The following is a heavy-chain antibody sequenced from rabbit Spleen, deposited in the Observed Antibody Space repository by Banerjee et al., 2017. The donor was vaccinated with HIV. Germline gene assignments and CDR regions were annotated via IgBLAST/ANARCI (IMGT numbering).Heavy chain of an antibody. CDR1: GFSFSSVYY. D-gene: IGHD1-1*01. J-gene: IGHJ3*01. CDR3: ARPPDSGTPSITRTRLDL. V-gene: IGHV1S40*01. CDR2: IYAGSGTR. Sequence: QQLVESGGGRVKPGASLTLTCTASGFSFSSVYYMCWVRQAPGKGLEWIGCIYAGSGTRWGASWAEGRFTSSSPSSTTVTLQMTVQTAADTATYFCARPPDSGTPSITRTRLDLWGQGTLVTVS.